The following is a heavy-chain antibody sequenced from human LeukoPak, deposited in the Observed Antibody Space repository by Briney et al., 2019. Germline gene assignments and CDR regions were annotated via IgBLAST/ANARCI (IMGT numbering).Heavy chain of an antibody. CDR2: IYYSGSS. CDR1: GGSISSGDYY. CDR3: ASLNGDPSYWSFDL. Sequence: SETLSLTCTVSGGSISSGDYYWGWIRQPPGKGLEWIGYIYYSGSSYYNPSLKSRFTMSVDTSKNQFSLKLSSVTAADTALYYCASLNGDPSYWSFDLWGRGTLVTVSS. V-gene: IGHV4-30-4*01. J-gene: IGHJ2*01. D-gene: IGHD4-17*01.